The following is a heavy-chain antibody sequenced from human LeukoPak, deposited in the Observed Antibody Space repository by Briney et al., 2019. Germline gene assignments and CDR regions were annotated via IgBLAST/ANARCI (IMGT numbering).Heavy chain of an antibody. D-gene: IGHD2-21*02. J-gene: IGHJ2*01. CDR1: GGSISSYY. CDR2: MYITGNT. CDR3: ARDSTASSPWYIDL. V-gene: IGHV4-4*07. Sequence: PSETLSLTCTVSGGSISSYYWSWIRQPAGKGLEWIGRMYITGNTNYNPSLKSRVTMSLDTSKNHFSLKLSSVTAADTAVYYCARDSTASSPWYIDLWGRGTLVTVSS.